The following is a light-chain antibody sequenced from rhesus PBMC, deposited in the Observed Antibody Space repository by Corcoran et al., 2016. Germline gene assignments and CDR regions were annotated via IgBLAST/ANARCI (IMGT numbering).Light chain of an antibody. CDR3: QQYNESPYS. CDR1: QDIHTS. V-gene: IGKV1-66*01. J-gene: IGKJ2*01. CDR2: STS. Sequence: DIQMTQFPSSLSASVGDRVTITCRASQDIHTSLSWYQQKPGKAPKPLIYSTSSLEQGVPSRFRGRKSGADYSLTISSLQPEDIATYYCQQYNESPYSVGQGTKVEIK.